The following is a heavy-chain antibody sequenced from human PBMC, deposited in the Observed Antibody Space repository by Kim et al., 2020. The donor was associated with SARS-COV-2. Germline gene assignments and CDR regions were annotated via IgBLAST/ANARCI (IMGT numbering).Heavy chain of an antibody. Sequence: ASVKVSCKASGYTFTSYGISWVRQAPGQGLEWMGWISAYNGNTNYAQKLQGRVTMTTDTSTSTAYMELRSLRSDDTAVYYCAGLLVGADNYYYYGMDVWGQGTTVTVSS. J-gene: IGHJ6*02. D-gene: IGHD1-26*01. CDR3: AGLLVGADNYYYYGMDV. CDR2: ISAYNGNT. CDR1: GYTFTSYG. V-gene: IGHV1-18*04.